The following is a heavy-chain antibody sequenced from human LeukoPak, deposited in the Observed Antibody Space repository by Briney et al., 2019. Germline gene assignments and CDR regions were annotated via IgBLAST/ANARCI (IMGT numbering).Heavy chain of an antibody. J-gene: IGHJ4*02. V-gene: IGHV5-51*01. CDR2: IYPGDSNT. D-gene: IGHD4-17*01. Sequence: GESLKISCKGSGYSFPNYWIGWVRQMPGRGLEWMGIIYPGDSNTRYSPSFQGQVTISADRSISTAYLQWSSLKASDTAMYYCARQRRGSYGDYSEGDYWGQGTLVTVSS. CDR1: GYSFPNYW. CDR3: ARQRRGSYGDYSEGDY.